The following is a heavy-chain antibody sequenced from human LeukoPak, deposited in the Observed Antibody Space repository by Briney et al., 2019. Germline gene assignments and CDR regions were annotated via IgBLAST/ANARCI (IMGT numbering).Heavy chain of an antibody. J-gene: IGHJ4*02. Sequence: SETLSLTCTVSGGSISSYYWSWIRQPAGKGLEWIGYIYYSGSTNYNPSLKSRVTISVDTSKNQFSLKLSSVTAADTAVYYCASLPRARDYGDYVFDYWGQGTLVTVSS. V-gene: IGHV4-59*01. D-gene: IGHD4-17*01. CDR1: GGSISSYY. CDR3: ASLPRARDYGDYVFDY. CDR2: IYYSGST.